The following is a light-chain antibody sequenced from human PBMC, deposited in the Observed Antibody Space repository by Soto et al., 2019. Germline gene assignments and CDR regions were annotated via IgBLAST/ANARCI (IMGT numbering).Light chain of an antibody. CDR2: EAS. Sequence: DIQMTQSPSTLSASVGDRVTITCRASQSISTWLAWYQQKPGKAPKLLIYEASNLQTGVPSRFSGSGSGTEFSLTIRSLQAEDFATYYCQQYKSYSVTLGEGTKVEV. J-gene: IGKJ4*01. CDR1: QSISTW. V-gene: IGKV1-5*03. CDR3: QQYKSYSVT.